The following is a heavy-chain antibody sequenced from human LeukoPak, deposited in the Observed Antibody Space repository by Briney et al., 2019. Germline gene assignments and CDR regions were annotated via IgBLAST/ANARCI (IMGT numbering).Heavy chain of an antibody. CDR1: GFTFSSYW. D-gene: IGHD4-17*01. J-gene: IGHJ4*02. CDR2: IKQDGSEK. V-gene: IGHV3-7*01. CDR3: ARSTGDYGDCACGY. Sequence: GGSLRLSCAASGFTFSSYWMSWVRQAPGKGLEWVANIKQDGSEKYYVDSVKGRFTISRDNAKNSLYLQMNSLRAEDTAVYYCARSTGDYGDCACGYWGQGTLVTVSS.